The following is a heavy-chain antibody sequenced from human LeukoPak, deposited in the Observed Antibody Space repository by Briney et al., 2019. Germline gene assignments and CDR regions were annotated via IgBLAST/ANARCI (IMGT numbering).Heavy chain of an antibody. CDR1: GFSVSNNY. CDR3: ARDPPGIAASGTYY. J-gene: IGHJ4*02. CDR2: IYSRGGT. Sequence: GGSLRLSCAVSGFSVSNNYMNWVRQAPGKGPEWVSLIYSRGGTSYADSVKGRFTISRDSSKNTLFLQMNSLRVEDTAVYYCARDPPGIAASGTYYWGQGTLVTVSS. D-gene: IGHD6-13*01. V-gene: IGHV3-53*01.